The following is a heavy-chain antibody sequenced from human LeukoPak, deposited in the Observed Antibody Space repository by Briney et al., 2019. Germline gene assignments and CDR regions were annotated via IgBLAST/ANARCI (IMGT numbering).Heavy chain of an antibody. J-gene: IGHJ4*02. V-gene: IGHV3-9*01. Sequence: GGSLRLSCAASGFTFSSYAMSWVRQAPGKGLEWVSGISWNSGSIGYADSVKGRFTISRDNAKNSLYLQMNSLRAEDTALYYCAKDIESGSYYPCYFDYWGQGTLVTVSS. CDR1: GFTFSSYA. D-gene: IGHD1-26*01. CDR2: ISWNSGSI. CDR3: AKDIESGSYYPCYFDY.